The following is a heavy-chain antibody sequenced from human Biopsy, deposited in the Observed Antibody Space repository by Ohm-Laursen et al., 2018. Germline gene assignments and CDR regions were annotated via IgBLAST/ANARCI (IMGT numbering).Heavy chain of an antibody. D-gene: IGHD6-25*01. V-gene: IGHV3-53*01. CDR3: ARVADSSGHKIDS. Sequence: SLRLSCAASGFVVSGTQMSWVRQAPRKGLEWVSVIYSGDSTYYADSVKGRFTISRDESKNMLYLQMTRLRAEDTAVYQCARVADSSGHKIDSWGQGTLVTVSS. CDR1: GFVVSGTQ. CDR2: IYSGDST. J-gene: IGHJ4*02.